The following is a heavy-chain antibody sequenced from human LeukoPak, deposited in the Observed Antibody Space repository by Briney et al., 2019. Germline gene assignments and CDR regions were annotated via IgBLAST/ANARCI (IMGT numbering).Heavy chain of an antibody. J-gene: IGHJ2*01. Sequence: SETLSLTCTVSGGSISTYYWSWIRQPPGKGLEWIGYIYNSGSTNYNPSLTSRVTISVDTSKNQFSLYLNSVTAADTAVYYCARDRLRNWYFDLWGRGTLVTVSS. D-gene: IGHD5-12*01. CDR3: ARDRLRNWYFDL. CDR2: IYNSGST. CDR1: GGSISTYY. V-gene: IGHV4-59*01.